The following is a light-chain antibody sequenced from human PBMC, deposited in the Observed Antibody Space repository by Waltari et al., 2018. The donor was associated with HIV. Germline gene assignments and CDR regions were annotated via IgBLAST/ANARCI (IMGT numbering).Light chain of an antibody. J-gene: IGKJ2*01. V-gene: IGKV3-11*01. CDR3: QQRSNWPPYT. CDR2: DAS. Sequence: EIVLTQSQATMSLSPEDSATLPCRASQSVSNYLAWYQQKPGQAPRLLIYDASKRAPGIPARFSGSGSGTDFTLTITSLEPEDFAVYYCQQRSNWPPYTFGQGTKLEIK. CDR1: QSVSNY.